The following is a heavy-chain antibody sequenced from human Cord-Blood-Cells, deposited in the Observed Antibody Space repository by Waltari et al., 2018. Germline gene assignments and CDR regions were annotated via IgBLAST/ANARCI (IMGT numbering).Heavy chain of an antibody. CDR1: GFTFSSYW. J-gene: IGHJ6*02. D-gene: IGHD4-17*01. V-gene: IGHV3-74*01. Sequence: EVQLVESGGGLVQPGGSLRLSCAASGFTFSSYWMHWVRQAPGKGLVWVSRVNSDGSSTSYAGSVKGRFTISRDNAKNTLYLQMNSVRAEDTAVYYCARSIRLPTVTTYYYYYVMDVWGQGTTVTVSS. CDR3: ARSIRLPTVTTYYYYYVMDV. CDR2: VNSDGSST.